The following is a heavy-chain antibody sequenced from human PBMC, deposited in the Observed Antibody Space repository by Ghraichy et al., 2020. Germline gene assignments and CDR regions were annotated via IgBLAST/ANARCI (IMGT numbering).Heavy chain of an antibody. Sequence: GGSLRLSCAASGFTFNGYTMVWVRHAPGKGLEWVSLISSDGSRAYYVDSVEGRFTISRDNSKNSLYLQMNSLRTEDTAFYYCAKESKSGLLGFDSWGQGTPVTVS. V-gene: IGHV3-43*01. CDR2: ISSDGSRA. CDR3: AKESKSGLLGFDS. J-gene: IGHJ4*02. D-gene: IGHD5-12*01. CDR1: GFTFNGYT.